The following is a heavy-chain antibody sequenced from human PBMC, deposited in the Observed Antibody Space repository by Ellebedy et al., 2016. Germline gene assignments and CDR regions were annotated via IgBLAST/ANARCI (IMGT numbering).Heavy chain of an antibody. J-gene: IGHJ4*02. Sequence: GGSLRLSCAASGFTFDDYAMHWVRQAPGKGLEWVSSISSTSSYIYYADSVKGRFTISRDNAKNSLYLQMNSLRAEDTAVYYCARAHYGSGSYSHFHYWGQGTLVTISS. CDR3: ARAHYGSGSYSHFHY. CDR1: GFTFDDYA. CDR2: ISSTSSYI. D-gene: IGHD3-10*01. V-gene: IGHV3-21*04.